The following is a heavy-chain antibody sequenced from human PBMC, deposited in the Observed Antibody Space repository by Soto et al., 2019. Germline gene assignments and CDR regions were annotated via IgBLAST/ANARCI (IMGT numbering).Heavy chain of an antibody. Sequence: EVQLLDSGGGLAQPGGSRRLSCAASGFTFSTYAMSWVRQAPGKGLEWVSSISGSGGNTYYADSVKGRFTISRDNSKTTLYLQMNSLRADDTAVYYCAKDQEVVAAVSHLDYWGQGTLVTVSS. CDR3: AKDQEVVAAVSHLDY. CDR2: ISGSGGNT. V-gene: IGHV3-23*01. CDR1: GFTFSTYA. D-gene: IGHD2-15*01. J-gene: IGHJ4*02.